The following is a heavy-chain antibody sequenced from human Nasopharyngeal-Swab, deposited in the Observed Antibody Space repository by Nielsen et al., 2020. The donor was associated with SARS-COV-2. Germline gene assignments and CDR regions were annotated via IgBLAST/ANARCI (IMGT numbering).Heavy chain of an antibody. CDR3: ARTRLYGGNSGVLDY. Sequence: GESLKISCAASGFTFSSYSMNWVRQAPGKGLEWVSSISSSSSYIYYADSVKGRFTISRDNAKNSLYLQMNSLRAGDTAVYYCARTRLYGGNSGVLDYWGQGTLVTVSS. CDR1: GFTFSSYS. D-gene: IGHD4-23*01. CDR2: ISSSSSYI. J-gene: IGHJ4*02. V-gene: IGHV3-21*01.